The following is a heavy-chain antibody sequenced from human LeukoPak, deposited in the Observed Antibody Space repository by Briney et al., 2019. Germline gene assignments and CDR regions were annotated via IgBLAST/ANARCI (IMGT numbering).Heavy chain of an antibody. V-gene: IGHV1-2*02. Sequence: ASVKVSCKASGYTFTGYYMHWVRQAPGQGLEWMGWINPNSGGTNYAQKFQGRVTMTRDTSISTAYMELSRLRSDDTAVYYCARTCSIAAAGRGSDYWGRGTLVTVSS. CDR2: INPNSGGT. D-gene: IGHD6-13*01. CDR3: ARTCSIAAAGRGSDY. CDR1: GYTFTGYY. J-gene: IGHJ4*02.